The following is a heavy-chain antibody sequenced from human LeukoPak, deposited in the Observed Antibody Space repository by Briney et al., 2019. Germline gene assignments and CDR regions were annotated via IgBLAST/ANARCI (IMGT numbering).Heavy chain of an antibody. D-gene: IGHD3-22*01. CDR2: IYTSGST. J-gene: IGHJ6*02. CDR1: GGSISTYF. CDR3: ARDRVESSGYYYYYGMGV. V-gene: IGHV4-4*07. Sequence: SETLSLTCTVSGGSISTYFWSWIRQPAGMRLEWIGRIYTSGSTTYNPSLKSRVTMSVDTSKNQFSLKLSSVTAADTAVYFCARDRVESSGYYYYYGMGVWGQGTTVTVS.